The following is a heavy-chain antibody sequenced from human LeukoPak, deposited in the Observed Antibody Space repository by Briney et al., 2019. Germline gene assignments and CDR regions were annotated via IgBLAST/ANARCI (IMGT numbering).Heavy chain of an antibody. Sequence: GGSLRLSCAASGFIVSSDYISWVRQTPGKGLEWVSVIYSGGSTFYADSVKGRFTISRDNSKNTVYLQMNSLRAEDTAVYYCASGGKYCTGGACYGDWGQGTLVAVSS. J-gene: IGHJ4*02. CDR1: GFIVSSDY. V-gene: IGHV3-53*01. CDR3: ASGGKYCTGGACYGD. D-gene: IGHD2-8*02. CDR2: IYSGGST.